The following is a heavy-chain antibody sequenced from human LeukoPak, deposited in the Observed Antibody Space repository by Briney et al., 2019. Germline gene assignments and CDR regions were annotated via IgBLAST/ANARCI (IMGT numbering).Heavy chain of an antibody. V-gene: IGHV3-48*01. CDR2: ISSSSSTI. Sequence: GGSLRLSCAASGFTFSSYSMNWVRQAPGKGLEWVSYISSSSSTIYYADSVKGRFTISRDNAKNSLYLQMNSLRAEDTALYYCAKDTSAGYSNSWSDYWGQGTLVTVSS. CDR1: GFTFSSYS. D-gene: IGHD6-13*01. J-gene: IGHJ4*02. CDR3: AKDTSAGYSNSWSDY.